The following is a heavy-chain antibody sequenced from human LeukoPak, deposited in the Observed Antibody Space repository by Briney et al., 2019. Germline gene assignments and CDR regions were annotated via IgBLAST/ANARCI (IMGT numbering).Heavy chain of an antibody. CDR3: ARGPAFGYFDY. D-gene: IGHD3-10*01. V-gene: IGHV7-4-1*02. CDR2: INTNTGNP. J-gene: IGHJ4*02. Sequence: ASVKVSCKASGGTFSSYSINWVRQAPGQGLEWMGWINTNTGNPTYAQGFTGRFVFSLDTSVSTAYLQISSLKAEDTAVYYCARGPAFGYFDYWGQGTLVTVSS. CDR1: GGTFSSYS.